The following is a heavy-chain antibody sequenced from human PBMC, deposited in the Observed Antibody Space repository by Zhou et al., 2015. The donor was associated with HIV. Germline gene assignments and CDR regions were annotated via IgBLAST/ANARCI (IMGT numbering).Heavy chain of an antibody. CDR2: ISWNSNTI. V-gene: IGHV3-9*01. CDR1: GFIFDDYS. Sequence: EVHLVESGGGLVQPGRSLRLSCAASGFIFDDYSMHWVRQAPGKGLEWVSGISWNSNTIGYADSVKGRFTISRDSAKNSLYLQMNSLRAEDTAVYYCAKDYYDSTYYFDYWGQGTLVTVSS. D-gene: IGHD3-22*01. J-gene: IGHJ4*02. CDR3: AKDYYDSTYYFDY.